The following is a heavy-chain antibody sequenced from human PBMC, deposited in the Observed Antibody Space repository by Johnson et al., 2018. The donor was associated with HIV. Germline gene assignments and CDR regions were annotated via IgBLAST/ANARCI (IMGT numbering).Heavy chain of an antibody. CDR3: AGAARYKNDGGGSVGAFDI. D-gene: IGHD1-1*01. CDR1: GFTVSSSY. CDR2: IYSGGTT. V-gene: IGHV3-66*02. J-gene: IGHJ3*02. Sequence: VQLVESGGGLVQPGGSLRLSCVVSGFTVSSSYLTWVRKAPGKGLEWVSLIYSGGTTDYADSVQGRFTISRDNSKNTLYLKMNSLRTEETAVYYCAGAARYKNDGGGSVGAFDIWGQGTTVTVSS.